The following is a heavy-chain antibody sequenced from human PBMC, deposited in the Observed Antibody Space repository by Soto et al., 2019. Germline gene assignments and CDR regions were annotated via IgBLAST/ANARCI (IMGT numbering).Heavy chain of an antibody. D-gene: IGHD1-1*01. CDR2: ISGSGSNT. CDR3: AKGAGGGTRMLTCSFDY. V-gene: IGHV3-23*01. J-gene: IGHJ4*02. Sequence: EVQLLESGGGLVQPGGSLRLSCAASGITFSNYALSWVRQAPGKGLEWVAGISGSGSNTHYADSVKGRFTISRDSSKNTLYLQMNGLRVDDKAVSYCAKGAGGGTRMLTCSFDYWGQGTLVTVSS. CDR1: GITFSNYA.